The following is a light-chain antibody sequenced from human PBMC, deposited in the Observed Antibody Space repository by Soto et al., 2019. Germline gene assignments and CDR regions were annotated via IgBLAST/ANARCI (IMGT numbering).Light chain of an antibody. CDR1: QIVSSSY. J-gene: IGKJ5*01. V-gene: IGKV3-20*01. CDR3: QQYGSSPPVT. Sequence: EIVLTQSPGTLSLSPGARATLSCRASQIVSSSYLAWYQQKPGQAPRLLIYGASGRATGIPDRFSGSGSGTDFTLTISRLEPEDFAVYYCQQYGSSPPVTFGQGTRLEIK. CDR2: GAS.